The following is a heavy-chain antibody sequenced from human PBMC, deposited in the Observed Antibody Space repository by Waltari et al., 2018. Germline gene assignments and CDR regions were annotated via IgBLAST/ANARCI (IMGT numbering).Heavy chain of an antibody. CDR1: GFTFSDYY. V-gene: IGHV3-11*01. D-gene: IGHD2-15*01. J-gene: IGHJ4*02. CDR2: INSRGNTI. Sequence: QAQLVESGGGLVKPGGSLRLSCAASGFTFSDYYMSWIRQAPGKGVEWVSYINSRGNTIYYADSLKGRFTISRDNAKNALYLQMNSLRVEDTAVYYCASGGLVVIVAATHWGQGTLVTVSS. CDR3: ASGGLVVIVAATH.